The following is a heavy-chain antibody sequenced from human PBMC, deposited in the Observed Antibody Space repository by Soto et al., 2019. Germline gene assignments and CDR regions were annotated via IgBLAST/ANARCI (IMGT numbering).Heavy chain of an antibody. CDR3: AKGGTVVRGVTLDY. V-gene: IGHV3-23*01. D-gene: IGHD3-10*01. CDR2: ISASATSNT. J-gene: IGHJ4*02. Sequence: EVQVLESGGVLAQPGGYLILSCAASGFISSSYAMNWVRQAPGKGLEWVSAISASATSNTYYADSVKGRFTISRDNSKSPLYLQMNSLRAEDTAVYYCAKGGTVVRGVTLDYWGQGTLVSVSS. CDR1: GFISSSYA.